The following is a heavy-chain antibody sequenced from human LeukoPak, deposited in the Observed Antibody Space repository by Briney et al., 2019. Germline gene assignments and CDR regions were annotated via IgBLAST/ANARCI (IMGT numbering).Heavy chain of an antibody. Sequence: GGSLRLSCAASGFTFSSYEMNWVRQAPGKGLEWVSYISSSSSYTHYADSVKGRFTISRDNAKNSLYLQMNSLRAEDTAVYYCAKGYDILTGTYYFDYWGQGTLVTVSS. V-gene: IGHV3-48*03. CDR3: AKGYDILTGTYYFDY. D-gene: IGHD3-9*01. CDR1: GFTFSSYE. J-gene: IGHJ4*02. CDR2: ISSSSSYT.